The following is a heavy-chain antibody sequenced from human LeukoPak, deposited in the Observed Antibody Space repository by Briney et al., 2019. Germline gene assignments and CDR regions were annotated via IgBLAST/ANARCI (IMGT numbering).Heavy chain of an antibody. D-gene: IGHD6-13*01. CDR3: ARIPEVYSSSWFLDY. CDR2: NSSSSSYT. J-gene: IGHJ4*02. Sequence: GGSLRLSCAASGFTFSDFYMSWIRQAPGRGLEWVSYNSSSSSYTNYAASVKGRFTISRDNAKNSLYLQVNSLRAEDTAVYYCARIPEVYSSSWFLDYWGQGTLVTVSS. V-gene: IGHV3-11*03. CDR1: GFTFSDFY.